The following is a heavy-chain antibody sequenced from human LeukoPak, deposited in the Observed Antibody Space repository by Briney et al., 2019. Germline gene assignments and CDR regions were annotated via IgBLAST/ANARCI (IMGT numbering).Heavy chain of an antibody. J-gene: IGHJ4*02. D-gene: IGHD5-12*01. Sequence: SETLSLTCAVSGYSISSGYYWGWIRQPPGKGLEWIGSIYHSGSTYYNPSLKSRVTISVDTSKNQFSLKLSSVTAADTAVYYCARHRRFRDIVATMYYFDYWGQGTLVTVSS. V-gene: IGHV4-38-2*01. CDR1: GYSISSGYY. CDR2: IYHSGST. CDR3: ARHRRFRDIVATMYYFDY.